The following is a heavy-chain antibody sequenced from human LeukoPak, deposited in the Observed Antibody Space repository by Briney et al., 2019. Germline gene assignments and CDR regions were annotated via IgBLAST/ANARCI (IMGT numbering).Heavy chain of an antibody. J-gene: IGHJ6*03. CDR3: AKGSDYYYYYVDV. V-gene: IGHV3-9*01. Sequence: GGSLRLSCAASGFTFDDYAMHWVRQAPGKGLEWVSGISWNSGSIGYADSVKGRFTISRDNAKNFLYLQMNSLRAEDTALYYCAKGSDYYYYYVDVWGKGTTVTVSS. CDR2: ISWNSGSI. CDR1: GFTFDDYA.